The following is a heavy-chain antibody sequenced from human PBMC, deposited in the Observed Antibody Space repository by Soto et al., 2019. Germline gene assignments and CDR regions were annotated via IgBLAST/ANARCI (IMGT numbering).Heavy chain of an antibody. D-gene: IGHD3-22*01. Sequence: QVQLVQSGAEVKKPGSSVKVSCKASGGTFSSYAISWVRQAPGQGLEWMGGIIPIFGTANYAQKFQGRVTITADESTSTAYMELSSMRSEDTAVYYCASKFNPYYYDSSGPGPELYGMDVWGQGTTVTVSS. J-gene: IGHJ6*02. V-gene: IGHV1-69*01. CDR2: IIPIFGTA. CDR1: GGTFSSYA. CDR3: ASKFNPYYYDSSGPGPELYGMDV.